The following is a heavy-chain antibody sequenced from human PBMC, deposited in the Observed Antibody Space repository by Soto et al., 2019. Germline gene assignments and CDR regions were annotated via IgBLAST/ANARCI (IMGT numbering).Heavy chain of an antibody. J-gene: IGHJ5*02. D-gene: IGHD2-2*01. CDR1: GDSISRYY. CDR3: ARDLGYCSSISCYSWFDP. Sequence: PSETLSLTCSVSGDSISRYYWSWIRQSPGKGLEWIGYIYHSGSTNYNPSLKSRVAISVDTSKNQFSLKLSSVTAADTAVYYCARDLGYCSSISCYSWFDPWGQGTPVTVSS. CDR2: IYHSGST. V-gene: IGHV4-59*01.